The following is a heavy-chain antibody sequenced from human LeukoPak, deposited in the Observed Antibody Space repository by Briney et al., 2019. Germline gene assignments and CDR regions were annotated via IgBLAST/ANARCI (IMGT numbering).Heavy chain of an antibody. J-gene: IGHJ6*03. V-gene: IGHV1-2*02. D-gene: IGHD3-10*01. CDR3: ARVNGSGSYLGQNYYYYYMDV. CDR2: INPNNGDT. CDR1: GFTFTGYY. Sequence: ASVKVSCKASGFTFTGYYIHWVRQAPGQGLEWMGWINPNNGDTNYAQKFQGRVSMTRDTSISTAYMELSSLRSENTAVYYCARVNGSGSYLGQNYYYYYMDVWGKGTTVTISS.